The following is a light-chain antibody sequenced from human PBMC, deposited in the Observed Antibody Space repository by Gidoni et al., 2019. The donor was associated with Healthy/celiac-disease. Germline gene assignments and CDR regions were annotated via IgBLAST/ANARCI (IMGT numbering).Light chain of an antibody. J-gene: IGKJ4*01. Sequence: DIQMTQSPSSLSASVGDRVTITCRASQSISSYLNCYQQKPGKAPKLLIYAASSLQSGVPSRFSGIGSGTDFTLTISSLQPEDFATYYCQQSYSTPPDFGGGTKVEIK. CDR2: AAS. CDR1: QSISSY. CDR3: QQSYSTPPD. V-gene: IGKV1-39*01.